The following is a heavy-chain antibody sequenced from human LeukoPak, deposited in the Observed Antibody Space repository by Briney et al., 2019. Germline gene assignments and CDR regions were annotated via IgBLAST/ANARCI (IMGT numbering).Heavy chain of an antibody. CDR2: ISGSGGST. D-gene: IGHD3-22*01. Sequence: GGSLRLSCAASGFTFRSYAMRWVGQAAGKGVEWVSAISGSGGSTDYADSVKGRFTISRDNSKNTLYLQMNSLRAEDTAVYYCAKGAYEGSGSQDYWGQGTLVTVSS. CDR1: GFTFRSYA. V-gene: IGHV3-23*01. J-gene: IGHJ4*02. CDR3: AKGAYEGSGSQDY.